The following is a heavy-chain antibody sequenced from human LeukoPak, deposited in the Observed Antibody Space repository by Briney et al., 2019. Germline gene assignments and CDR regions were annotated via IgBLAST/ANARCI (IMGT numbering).Heavy chain of an antibody. CDR3: AKDRSGYYNHDY. J-gene: IGHJ4*02. Sequence: GGSLRLSCAVSGFTFSNAWMSWVRQAPGKGLGWVGRIKSKSNGESSEYAAPVKGRFTFSRDDSKNTLYLQMNSLKTEDTAVYYCAKDRSGYYNHDYWGQGTLVTVSS. CDR1: GFTFSNAW. V-gene: IGHV3-15*01. D-gene: IGHD3-22*01. CDR2: IKSKSNGESS.